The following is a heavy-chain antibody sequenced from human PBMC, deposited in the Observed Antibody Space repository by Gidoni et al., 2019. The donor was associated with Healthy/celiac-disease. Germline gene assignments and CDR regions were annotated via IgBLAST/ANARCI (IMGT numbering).Heavy chain of an antibody. CDR1: GGSSSGYY. CDR2: INHSGSP. Sequence: QVQLQQWGAGLLKPSETLSLTCAVYGGSSSGYYWSWIRQPPGKGLEWIGEINHSGSPNYNPSLKSRVTISVDTSKNQFSLKLSSVTAADTAVYYCARGFPPWITGTFDPWGQGTLVTVSS. J-gene: IGHJ5*02. V-gene: IGHV4-34*01. D-gene: IGHD1-20*01. CDR3: ARGFPPWITGTFDP.